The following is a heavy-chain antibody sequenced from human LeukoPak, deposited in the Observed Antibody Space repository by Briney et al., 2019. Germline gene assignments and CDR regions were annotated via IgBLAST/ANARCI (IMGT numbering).Heavy chain of an antibody. Sequence: SETLSLTCSVSGGSVSSGISYWSWIRQPPGEGLEWIAYISDSGGSDYNPFLRGRVTISLDTSKNQFSLRLTSVTAADTAVYYCARDSNVLTSYDYYYGLDVWGQGTTVTVSS. CDR1: GGSVSSGISY. CDR3: ARDSNVLTSYDYYYGLDV. CDR2: ISDSGGS. J-gene: IGHJ6*02. D-gene: IGHD3-9*01. V-gene: IGHV4-61*01.